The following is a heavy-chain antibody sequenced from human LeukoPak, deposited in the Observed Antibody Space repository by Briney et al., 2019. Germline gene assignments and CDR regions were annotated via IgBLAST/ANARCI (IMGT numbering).Heavy chain of an antibody. J-gene: IGHJ4*02. CDR1: GFTFSSYA. D-gene: IGHD1-26*01. Sequence: GGSLRLSCAASGFTFSSYAMHWVRQAPGKGLEWVAVISYDGSNKYYADSVKGRFTISRDNSKNTLYLQMNSLRAEDTAVYYCARVGGGSHWLSEYYFDYWGQGTLVTVSS. CDR2: ISYDGSNK. CDR3: ARVGGGSHWLSEYYFDY. V-gene: IGHV3-30-3*01.